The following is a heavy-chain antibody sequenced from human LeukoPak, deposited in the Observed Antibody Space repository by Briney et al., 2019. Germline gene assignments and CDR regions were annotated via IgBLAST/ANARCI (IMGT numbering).Heavy chain of an antibody. CDR1: GGTFSSYA. Sequence: SVKVSCKASGGTFSSYAISWVRQAPGQGLEWMGGIIPIFGTANYAQKFQGRVTITADESTSTAYMELSSLRSEDTAVYYCARDQCSSTSCYGNWFDPWGQGTLVTVSS. J-gene: IGHJ5*02. D-gene: IGHD2-2*01. CDR3: ARDQCSSTSCYGNWFDP. CDR2: IIPIFGTA. V-gene: IGHV1-69*13.